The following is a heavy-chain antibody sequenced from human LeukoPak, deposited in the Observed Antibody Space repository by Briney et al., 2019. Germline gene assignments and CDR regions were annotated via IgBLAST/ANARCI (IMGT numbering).Heavy chain of an antibody. CDR2: ISYDGSNK. CDR1: GFTFSSYG. D-gene: IGHD1-7*01. V-gene: IGHV3-30*18. CDR3: AKDLGVIITGTSTPWFDP. Sequence: HPGRSLRLSCAASGFTFSSYGMHWVRQAPGKGLEWVAVISYDGSNKYYADSVKGRFTISRDNSKNTLYLQMNSLRAEDTAVYYCAKDLGVIITGTSTPWFDPWGQGTLVTVSS. J-gene: IGHJ5*02.